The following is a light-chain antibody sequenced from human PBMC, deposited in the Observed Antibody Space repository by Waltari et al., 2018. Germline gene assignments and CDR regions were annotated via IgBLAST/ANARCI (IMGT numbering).Light chain of an antibody. CDR1: SDMYVGSSR. CDR3: MVWHGGAVV. J-gene: IGLJ2*01. CDR2: DSDN. Sequence: QPVLTQPSSLPAPPGAPASPTCTSRSDMYVGSSRIFWYQQMPASPPPYLRTDSDNQWGSGVPRRFSGSKDASANAGVLVISAVQAEDEADYYCMVWHGGAVVFGGGTKLTVL. V-gene: IGLV5-45*03.